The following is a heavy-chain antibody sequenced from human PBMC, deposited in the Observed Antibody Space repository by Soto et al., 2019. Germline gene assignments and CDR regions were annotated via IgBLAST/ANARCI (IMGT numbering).Heavy chain of an antibody. CDR1: GFTFSDYA. CDR3: ARDTRPSIYSGLAV. CDR2: IDGSSATT. D-gene: IGHD2-2*01. Sequence: EVQLLESGGGLVQPGGSLRLSCAASGFTFSDYAMSWVRQAPGKGLEWVSAIDGSSATTNYADSVKGRFTISRDNSKNTLFLHMSGLRAEDTAVYYCARDTRPSIYSGLAVWGQGTTVIVSS. V-gene: IGHV3-23*01. J-gene: IGHJ6*02.